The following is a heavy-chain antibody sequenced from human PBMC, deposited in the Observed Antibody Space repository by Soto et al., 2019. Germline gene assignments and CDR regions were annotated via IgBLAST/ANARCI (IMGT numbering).Heavy chain of an antibody. CDR3: ARESRANCSGRSCYRTAHYYYGMDV. CDR2: MNPNSGNT. Sequence: ASVKVSCKASGYNFTSYDSNWVRKATGQGLEWMGWMNPNSGNTGYAQKFQGRVTMTRNTSISTAYMELSCLRSEDAAVYYCARESRANCSGRSCYRTAHYYYGMDVWGQGTTVTVSS. J-gene: IGHJ6*02. CDR1: GYNFTSYD. V-gene: IGHV1-8*01. D-gene: IGHD2-15*01.